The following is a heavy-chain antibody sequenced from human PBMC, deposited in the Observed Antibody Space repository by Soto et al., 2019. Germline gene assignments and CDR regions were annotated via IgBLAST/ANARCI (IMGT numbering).Heavy chain of an antibody. CDR3: ARSGSPAGC. Sequence: QVQLVQSGAEVKKPGASVKVSCKASGYTFTSYAISWLRQAPGQGLEWMGWISAYNGNTNYAQKLQGRDTMTTVTSTTTAYMELRSLRSDDRGVYYCARSGSPAGCWGQGTLVIVSS. V-gene: IGHV1-18*01. CDR2: ISAYNGNT. D-gene: IGHD3-10*01. CDR1: GYTFTSYA. J-gene: IGHJ4*02.